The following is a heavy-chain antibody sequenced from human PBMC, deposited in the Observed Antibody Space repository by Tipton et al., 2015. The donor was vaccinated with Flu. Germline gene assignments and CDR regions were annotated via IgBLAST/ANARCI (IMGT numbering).Heavy chain of an antibody. D-gene: IGHD3-16*01. V-gene: IGHV4-59*11. Sequence: TLSLTWTVSGGSISSHYWSWIRQPPGKGLEWIGYIYYSGSISYNPSLKSRVTISVDTSKNQFSLKLSSVTAADTAVYYCAREWGDAFDIWGQGTMVTVSS. CDR1: GGSISSHY. J-gene: IGHJ3*02. CDR2: IYYSGSI. CDR3: AREWGDAFDI.